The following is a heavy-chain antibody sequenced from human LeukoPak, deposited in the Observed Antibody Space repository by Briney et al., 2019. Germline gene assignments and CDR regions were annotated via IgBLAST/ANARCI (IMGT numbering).Heavy chain of an antibody. Sequence: PGGSLRLSCAASGFTLSSYGMHWVRQAPGKGLEWVAFLRHDGSNKYYADSVKGRFTISRDNSKNALYLQMNSLRAEDTAVYYCAKGSGIDFDYWGQGTLVTVSS. CDR3: AKGSGIDFDY. CDR1: GFTLSSYG. V-gene: IGHV3-30*02. CDR2: LRHDGSNK. D-gene: IGHD3-10*01. J-gene: IGHJ4*02.